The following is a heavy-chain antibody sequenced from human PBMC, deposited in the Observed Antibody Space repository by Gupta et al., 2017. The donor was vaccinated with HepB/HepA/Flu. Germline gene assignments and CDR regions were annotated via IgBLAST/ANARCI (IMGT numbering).Heavy chain of an antibody. V-gene: IGHV1-18*01. D-gene: IGHD2-2*01. Sequence: QVQLVQSGAEVKKPGASVKVSCKASGYTFTSYGISWVRQAPGQGLEWMGWISAYNGNTNYAQKLQGRVTMTTDTSTSTAYMELRSLRSDDTAVYYCAREPPSLYCSSTSCYDYYYYYMDVWGKGTTVTVSS. CDR2: ISAYNGNT. J-gene: IGHJ6*03. CDR3: AREPPSLYCSSTSCYDYYYYYMDV. CDR1: GYTFTSYG.